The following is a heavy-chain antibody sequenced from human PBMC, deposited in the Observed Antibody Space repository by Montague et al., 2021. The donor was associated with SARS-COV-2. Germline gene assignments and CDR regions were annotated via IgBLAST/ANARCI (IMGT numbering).Heavy chain of an antibody. CDR1: GGSFSGYY. CDR3: ARGSCTALFRRISFGMDV. Sequence: SETLSLTCAVYGGSFSGYYWSWIRQPPGKGLEWIGEINHGGGTNYNPSLKSRVTISVDTSKNQFSLKLSSVTAADTAVYYCARGSCTALFRRISFGMDVWGQGTTVTVSS. J-gene: IGHJ6*02. D-gene: IGHD2-8*01. CDR2: INHGGGT. V-gene: IGHV4-34*01.